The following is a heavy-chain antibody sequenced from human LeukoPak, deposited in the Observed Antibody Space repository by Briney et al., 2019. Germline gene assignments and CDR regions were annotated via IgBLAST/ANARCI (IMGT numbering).Heavy chain of an antibody. Sequence: ASGQVSCKASGYTFTSYGISWVRQAHGQGLEWMGWISAYNGNTKYVQKIQGRVTMTTDSSTSTAYMELRSLTSDDTAVYYCARWYCGGGSCYSYYYGMDVWGQGTTVTVSS. CDR2: ISAYNGNT. D-gene: IGHD2-15*01. J-gene: IGHJ6*02. CDR1: GYTFTSYG. V-gene: IGHV1-18*01. CDR3: ARWYCGGGSCYSYYYGMDV.